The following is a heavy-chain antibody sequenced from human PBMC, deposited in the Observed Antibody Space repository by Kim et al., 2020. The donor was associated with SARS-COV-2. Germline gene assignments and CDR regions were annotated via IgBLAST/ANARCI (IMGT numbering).Heavy chain of an antibody. J-gene: IGHJ4*02. D-gene: IGHD1-26*01. CDR1: GGSFSTYS. CDR2: IDHGGTT. V-gene: IGHV4-34*01. CDR3: ARAPGPTVGPTK. Sequence: SETLSLTCVVFGGSFSTYSWGWIRQPPGKGLEWVGEIDHGGTTNYNPSLKSRVTISRHASRIEFSLKLISLTAADSGIYYCARAPGPTVGPTKWGQGTRVTVSS.